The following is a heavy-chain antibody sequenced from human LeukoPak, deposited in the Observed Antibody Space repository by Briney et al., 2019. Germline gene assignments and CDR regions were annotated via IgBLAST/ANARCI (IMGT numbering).Heavy chain of an antibody. V-gene: IGHV4-39*01. D-gene: IGHD4-11*01. CDR2: IYYSGST. CDR3: ARHDYSNEDPDAFDI. J-gene: IGHJ3*02. CDR1: GGSIITRSYY. Sequence: SETLSLTCTVSGGSIITRSYYWGWLRQPPGKGLEWVGSIYYSGSTYYNPSLKSRVTISVDTSKNQFSLKLSSVTAADTAVYYCARHDYSNEDPDAFDIWGQGTMVTVSS.